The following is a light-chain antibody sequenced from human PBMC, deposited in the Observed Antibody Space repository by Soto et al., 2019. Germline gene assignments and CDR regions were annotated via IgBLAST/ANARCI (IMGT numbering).Light chain of an antibody. V-gene: IGKV1-33*01. J-gene: IGKJ4*01. Sequence: DIQMTQSPSSLSASVGDSVTITCQASQDITNFLIWYQQKPGTAPKLLIYDASNLETGVPSRFSGSGSGTDFTFTITSLQPEDIATYYCQQYDNLPLTFGRGTKVEI. CDR3: QQYDNLPLT. CDR1: QDITNF. CDR2: DAS.